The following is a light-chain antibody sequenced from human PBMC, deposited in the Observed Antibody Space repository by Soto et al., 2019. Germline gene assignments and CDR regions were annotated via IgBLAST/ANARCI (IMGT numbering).Light chain of an antibody. CDR2: DAS. CDR1: QSVDNY. Sequence: EIVLTQSPDTLSLSPGERATLACRASQSVDNYLAWYQQQPGQAPRLLINDASNRTSGIPAGFSGSGSGTAFTLTISSLVPEEFAVYYCQQRSAGPPLTFGGGTKVEIK. CDR3: QQRSAGPPLT. V-gene: IGKV3-11*01. J-gene: IGKJ4*01.